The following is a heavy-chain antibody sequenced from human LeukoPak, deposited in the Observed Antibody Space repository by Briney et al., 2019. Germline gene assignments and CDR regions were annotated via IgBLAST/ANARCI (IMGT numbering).Heavy chain of an antibody. CDR1: CGSISSYY. J-gene: IGHJ4*02. CDR3: AKVGNYYDSSGYYYFPFDY. V-gene: IGHV4-59*01. CDR2: NYYCGST. D-gene: IGHD3-22*01. Sequence: LSLPFTVSCGSISSYYWSWIRPPPGKGLAWIGYNYYCGSTNYNPSLMSRVTISLDTSNNKLSLQLSSLTAADTPVYYCAKVGNYYDSSGYYYFPFDYWGQGRLVTVS.